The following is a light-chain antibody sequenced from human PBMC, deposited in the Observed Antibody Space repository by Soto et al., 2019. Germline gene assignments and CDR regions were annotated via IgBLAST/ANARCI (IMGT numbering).Light chain of an antibody. CDR2: DVS. Sequence: QSVLTQPASVSGSPGQSITISCTGTRSDVGGYNYVSWYQHHPGKAPKLMIYDVSNRPSGISNRFSGSKSGNTASLTISGLQPEDEGDYYCSSYTTSNTRQIVFGTGTKLTVL. CDR3: SSYTTSNTRQIV. J-gene: IGLJ1*01. V-gene: IGLV2-14*03. CDR1: RSDVGGYNY.